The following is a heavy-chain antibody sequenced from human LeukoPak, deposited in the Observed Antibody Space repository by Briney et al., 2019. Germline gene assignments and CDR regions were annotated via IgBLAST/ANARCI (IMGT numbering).Heavy chain of an antibody. V-gene: IGHV4-31*03. Sequence: PSETLSLTCTVSGGSISSGGYYWSWIRQHPGKGLEWIGYIYYSGSTYYNPSLKSRVTISVDTSKNQFSLKLSSVTAADTAVYYCARETVVVPAAMVRNAFDIWGQGTMVTVSS. D-gene: IGHD2-2*01. J-gene: IGHJ3*02. CDR2: IYYSGST. CDR3: ARETVVVPAAMVRNAFDI. CDR1: GGSISSGGYY.